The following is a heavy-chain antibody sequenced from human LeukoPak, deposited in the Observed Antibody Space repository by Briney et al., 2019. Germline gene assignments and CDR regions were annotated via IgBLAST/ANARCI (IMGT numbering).Heavy chain of an antibody. D-gene: IGHD6-19*01. CDR2: IYYSGST. CDR1: GGFISSYY. V-gene: IGHV4-59*08. Sequence: KPSETLSLTCTVSGGFISSYYWSWIRQPPGKGLEWIGYIYYSGSTNYNPSLKSRVTISVDTSKNQFSLKLSSVTAADTAVYYCARLLKTTTVVGTNWYFDFWGRGTQVTVSS. J-gene: IGHJ2*01. CDR3: ARLLKTTTVVGTNWYFDF.